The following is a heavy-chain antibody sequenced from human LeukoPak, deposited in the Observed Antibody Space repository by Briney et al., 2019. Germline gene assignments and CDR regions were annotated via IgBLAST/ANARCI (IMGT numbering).Heavy chain of an antibody. Sequence: PGGSLRLSCAASGFTVSSNYMSWVRQAPGKGLEWVGRIRSKANSYATAYAASVKGRFTISRDDSKNTAYLQMNSLKTEDTAVYYCTRHVPGLNWFDPCGQGTLVTVSS. CDR3: TRHVPGLNWFDP. D-gene: IGHD3-10*02. V-gene: IGHV3-73*01. CDR2: IRSKANSYAT. J-gene: IGHJ5*02. CDR1: GFTVSSNY.